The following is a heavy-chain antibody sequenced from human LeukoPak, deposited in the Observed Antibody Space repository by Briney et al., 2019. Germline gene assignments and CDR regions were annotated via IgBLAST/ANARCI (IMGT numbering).Heavy chain of an antibody. Sequence: GGSLRLSCTSSGFNFGDYAMTWVRQAPGKGLEWVGFIRNKAYGATTQYAASVKGRFTISRDDSKSVADLQMNNLKTEDTAVYYCSRGPANXXSWSGYYDNWFGPWGQGTLVTVST. V-gene: IGHV3-49*04. CDR1: GFNFGDYA. CDR2: IRNKAYGATT. CDR3: SRGPANXXSWSGYYDNWFGP. J-gene: IGHJ5*02. D-gene: IGHD3-3*01.